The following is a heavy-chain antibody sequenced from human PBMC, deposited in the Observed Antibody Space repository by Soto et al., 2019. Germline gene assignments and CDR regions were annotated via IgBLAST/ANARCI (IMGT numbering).Heavy chain of an antibody. CDR2: ISSSSSYI. CDR3: ARLRGADSSSWYSYFQH. Sequence: PGGSLRLSCAASGFTFSSYAMSWVRQAPGKGLEWVSSISSSSSYIYYADSVKGRFTISRDNAKNSLYLQMNSLRAEDTAVYYCARLRGADSSSWYSYFQHWGQGTLVTVSS. D-gene: IGHD6-13*01. V-gene: IGHV3-21*01. CDR1: GFTFSSYA. J-gene: IGHJ1*01.